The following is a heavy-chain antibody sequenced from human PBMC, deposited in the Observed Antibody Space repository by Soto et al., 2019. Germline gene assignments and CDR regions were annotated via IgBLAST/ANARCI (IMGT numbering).Heavy chain of an antibody. CDR1: GDSVSSNSAG. CDR2: TYYKSKWYY. V-gene: IGHV6-1*01. CDR3: ARGSWDDVSGHYYMDV. D-gene: IGHD1-1*01. J-gene: IGHJ6*03. Sequence: SQTLSLTCDISGDSVSSNSAGWNWIRQTPSRGLEWLGRTYYKSKWYYTYAASVKSRITVSPDTSKNQFSLQLTSVTPEDTAVYYCARGSWDDVSGHYYMDVWDKGTPVPSP.